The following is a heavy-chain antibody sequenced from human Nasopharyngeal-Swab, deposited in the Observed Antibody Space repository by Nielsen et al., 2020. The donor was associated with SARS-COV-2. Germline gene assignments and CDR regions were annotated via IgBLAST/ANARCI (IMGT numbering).Heavy chain of an antibody. CDR1: GFTFSSYE. CDR3: ARDQRSRGSLDY. CDR2: ISSSGSSI. V-gene: IGHV3-48*03. Sequence: GGSLRLSCAGSGFTFSSYEMNWVRQAPWKGLEWVSYISSSGSSIYYADSVKARFTISRDNAKNSLYLQMNSLRAEDTAVYYCARDQRSRGSLDYWGQGTLVTVSS. D-gene: IGHD4-17*01. J-gene: IGHJ4*02.